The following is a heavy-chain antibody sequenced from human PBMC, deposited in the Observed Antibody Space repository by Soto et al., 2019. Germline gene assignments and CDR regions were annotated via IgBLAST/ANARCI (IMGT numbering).Heavy chain of an antibody. J-gene: IGHJ4*02. V-gene: IGHV4-30-2*01. CDR1: GGSISSGGYS. CDR3: ARAGGLGAVAVNY. CDR2: IYHSGST. D-gene: IGHD6-19*01. Sequence: QLQLQESGSGLVKPSQTLSLTCAVSGGSISSGGYSWSWIRQPPGKGLEWIGYIYHSGSTYYNPSLKSRVTISVDRSKNQFSLKLSSVSAADTAVYYCARAGGLGAVAVNYWGQGTLVTVSS.